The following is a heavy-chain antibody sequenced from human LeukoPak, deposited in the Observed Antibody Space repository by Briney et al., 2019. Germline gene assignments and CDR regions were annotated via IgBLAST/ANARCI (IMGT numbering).Heavy chain of an antibody. V-gene: IGHV3-23*01. J-gene: IGHJ3*02. D-gene: IGHD5-18*01. CDR3: AKETGYSYGYESGAFDI. CDR1: GFTVSSNY. CDR2: ISGSGGST. Sequence: GGSLRLSCAASGFTVSSNYMSWVRQAPGKGLEWVSAISGSGGSTYYADSVKGRFTISRDNSKNTLYLQMNSLRAEDTAVYYCAKETGYSYGYESGAFDIWGQGTMVTVSS.